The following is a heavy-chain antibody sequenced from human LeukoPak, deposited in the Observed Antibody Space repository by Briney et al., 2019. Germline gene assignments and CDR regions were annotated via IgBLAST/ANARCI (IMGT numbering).Heavy chain of an antibody. J-gene: IGHJ4*02. CDR2: TYYSRNT. CDR1: GGSISSSANF. D-gene: IGHD5-24*01. Sequence: SETLSLTCTVSGGSISSSANFWGWVRQPPGRGLDWIASTYYSRNTYYNPSLKSRVTISVDTSKNQFSLKLSSVTAADTAVYYCARHEEEDGYNAKTFDYWGQGTLVTVSS. V-gene: IGHV4-39*01. CDR3: ARHEEEDGYNAKTFDY.